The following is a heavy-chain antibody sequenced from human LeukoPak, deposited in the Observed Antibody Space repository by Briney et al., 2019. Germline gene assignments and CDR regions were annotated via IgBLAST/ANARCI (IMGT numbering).Heavy chain of an antibody. D-gene: IGHD6-13*01. CDR3: ARVAYSSSWLFDY. CDR2: ISSSGSTI. V-gene: IGHV3-11*01. CDR1: GFTFSDYY. J-gene: IGHJ4*02. Sequence: NAGGSLRLSCAASGFTFSDYYMSWIRQAPGKGLEWVSYISSSGSTIYYADSVKGRFTISRDNAKNSLYLQMNSLRAEDTAVYYCARVAYSSSWLFDYWGQGTLVTVSS.